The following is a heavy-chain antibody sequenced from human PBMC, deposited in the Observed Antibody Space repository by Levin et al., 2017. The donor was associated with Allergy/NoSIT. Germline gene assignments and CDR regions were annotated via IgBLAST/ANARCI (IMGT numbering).Heavy chain of an antibody. V-gene: IGHV1-8*01. CDR3: ARVGRRFLPSGEYYFDY. J-gene: IGHJ4*02. Sequence: GASVKVSCKASGYTFTSYDINWVRQATGQGLEWMGWMNPNSGNTGYAQKFQGRVTMTRNTSISTAYMELSSLRSEDTAVYYCARVGRRFLPSGEYYFDYWGQGTLVTVSS. D-gene: IGHD3-3*01. CDR1: GYTFTSYD. CDR2: MNPNSGNT.